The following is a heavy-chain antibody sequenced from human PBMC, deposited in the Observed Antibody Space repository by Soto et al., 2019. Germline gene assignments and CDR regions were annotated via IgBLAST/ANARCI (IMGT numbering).Heavy chain of an antibody. V-gene: IGHV3-23*01. D-gene: IGHD3-10*01. CDR1: GFTFINFA. Sequence: EVQLLESGGGLVQPGGSLRLSCAGSGFTFINFAMNWVRQAPGKGLEWVSTISGGGVAAFFAASVRGRFTISRDNSKDTVTLQMNSLGLDDTAVYYCARKVPGSTSRPDYWYFDLWGRGTLVTVSS. J-gene: IGHJ2*01. CDR3: ARKVPGSTSRPDYWYFDL. CDR2: ISGGGVAA.